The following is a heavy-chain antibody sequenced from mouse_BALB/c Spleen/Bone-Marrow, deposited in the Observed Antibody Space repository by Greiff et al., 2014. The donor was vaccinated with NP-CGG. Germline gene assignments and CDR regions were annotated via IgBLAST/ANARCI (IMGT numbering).Heavy chain of an antibody. CDR3: VSPHYHGSSPGWYFDV. Sequence: EVKLVESGGDLVKPGGSLKLSCAASGFTFSSYGMSWVRQTPDKRLEWVATISSGGSFTYYPDSVKGRFTISRDNAKNTLFLQMSSLKTEDTAMYYCVSPHYHGSSPGWYFDVWGAGTTVTVSS. CDR1: GFTFSSYG. V-gene: IGHV5-6*02. D-gene: IGHD1-1*01. J-gene: IGHJ1*01. CDR2: ISSGGSFT.